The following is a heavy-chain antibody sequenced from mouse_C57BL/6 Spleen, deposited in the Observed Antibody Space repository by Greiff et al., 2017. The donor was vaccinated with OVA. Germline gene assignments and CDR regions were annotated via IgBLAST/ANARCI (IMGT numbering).Heavy chain of an antibody. J-gene: IGHJ4*01. CDR3: ARGGNYYGSSFAMDY. CDR1: GYAFSSYW. Sequence: QVQLKESGAELVKPGASVKISCKASGYAFSSYWMNWVKQRPGKGLEWIGQIYPGDGDTNYNGKFKGKATLTADKSSSTAYMQLSSLTSEDSAVYFCARGGNYYGSSFAMDYWGQGTSVTVSS. V-gene: IGHV1-80*01. D-gene: IGHD1-1*01. CDR2: IYPGDGDT.